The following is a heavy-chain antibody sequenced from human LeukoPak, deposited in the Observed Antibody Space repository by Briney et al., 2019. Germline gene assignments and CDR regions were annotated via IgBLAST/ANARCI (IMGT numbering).Heavy chain of an antibody. CDR2: NSDGGGST. CDR1: GFTFSSYA. V-gene: IGHV3-23*01. J-gene: IGHJ4*02. D-gene: IGHD2-21*01. CDR3: AKDAGLLPDV. Sequence: HPGESLRLPCAASGFTFSSYAMSWVRQAPGKGLEWVSTNSDGGGSTYYADSVKGRFTISRDNSKNTLCLQMNSLRDEDTAVYHCAKDAGLLPDVWGQGTLVTVSS.